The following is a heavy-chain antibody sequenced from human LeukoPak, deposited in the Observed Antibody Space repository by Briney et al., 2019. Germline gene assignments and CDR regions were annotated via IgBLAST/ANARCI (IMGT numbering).Heavy chain of an antibody. CDR2: FDPEDGET. V-gene: IGHV1-24*01. Sequence: ASVKVSCKVSGYTLTELSMHWVRQAPGKGLEWMGGFDPEDGETIYAQKFQGRVTMTEDTSTDTAYLQWSSLKASDTAMYYCAKLAEGWVLPRPLDYWGQGTLVTVSS. CDR1: GYTLTELS. J-gene: IGHJ4*02. D-gene: IGHD2/OR15-2a*01. CDR3: AKLAEGWVLPRPLDY.